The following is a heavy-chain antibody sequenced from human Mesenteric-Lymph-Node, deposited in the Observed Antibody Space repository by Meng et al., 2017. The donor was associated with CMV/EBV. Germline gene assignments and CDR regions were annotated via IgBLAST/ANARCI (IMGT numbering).Heavy chain of an antibody. V-gene: IGHV4-39*01. D-gene: IGHD2-2*02. Sequence: SETLSLTCTVSGGSVSSSNYYWAWIRQPPGKGLEFIGSIYYIGSTFYNPSLKSRLTISVDTSKNQFSLNLKSVTAADTAVYFCARLNPLLYRENWFDPWGQGTLVTVSS. J-gene: IGHJ5*02. CDR3: ARLNPLLYRENWFDP. CDR2: IYYIGST. CDR1: GGSVSSSNYY.